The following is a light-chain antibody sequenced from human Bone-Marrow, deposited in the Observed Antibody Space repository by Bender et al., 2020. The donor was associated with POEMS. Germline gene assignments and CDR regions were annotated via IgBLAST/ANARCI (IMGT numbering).Light chain of an antibody. CDR3: SSYTSRSTWV. CDR2: DVT. Sequence: QSALTQPASVSGSPGQSITISCTGTGSDVGGYNYVSWYQQHAGKVPKLMIYDVTNRPSGVSNRFSGSKSGNTASLTISGLQAEDEADYYCSSYTSRSTWVFGGGTKLTVL. J-gene: IGLJ3*02. CDR1: GSDVGGYNY. V-gene: IGLV2-14*01.